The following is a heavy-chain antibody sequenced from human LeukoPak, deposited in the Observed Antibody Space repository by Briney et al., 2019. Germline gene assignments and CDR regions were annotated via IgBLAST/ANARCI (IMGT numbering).Heavy chain of an antibody. CDR2: ISGSGGST. V-gene: IGHV3-23*01. CDR3: AKDEDGGYYDSSGYYSTPLY. D-gene: IGHD3-22*01. Sequence: GGSLRLSCAAPGFTFSSYAMSWVRQAPGKGLEWVSAISGSGGSTYYADSVKGRFTISRDNSKNTLYLQMNSLRAEDTAVYYCAKDEDGGYYDSSGYYSTPLYWGQGTLVTVSS. CDR1: GFTFSSYA. J-gene: IGHJ4*02.